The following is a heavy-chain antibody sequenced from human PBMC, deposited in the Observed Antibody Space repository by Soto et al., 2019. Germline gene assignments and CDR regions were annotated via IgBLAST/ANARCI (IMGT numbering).Heavy chain of an antibody. CDR2: ISGSGGTT. CDR3: ARNCGGDCYTNFDY. V-gene: IGHV3-23*01. Sequence: EVQLLESGGGLVQPGGSLRLSCAASGFTFSSYAMSWVRQAPGRGLEWVSAISGSGGTTYYGDSVRGRFTVSRDNSRDTLYLQMNSLRADDTALYYCARNCGGDCYTNFDYWGQGTQVTGSS. J-gene: IGHJ4*02. D-gene: IGHD2-21*02. CDR1: GFTFSSYA.